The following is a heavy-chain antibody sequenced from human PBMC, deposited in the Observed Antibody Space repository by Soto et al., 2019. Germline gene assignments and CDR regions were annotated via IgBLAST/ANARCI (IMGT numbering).Heavy chain of an antibody. J-gene: IGHJ4*02. D-gene: IGHD6-13*01. Sequence: EVQLVESGGGLVQPGGSLRLSCAASGFTFSSNDMHWVRQATGKGLEWVSAIGTAGDTYYPGSVKGRFTISRENAKNSLYLQMNSLRAGDTAVDYCARFAVGQLYDYWGQGTLVTVSS. CDR1: GFTFSSND. V-gene: IGHV3-13*04. CDR3: ARFAVGQLYDY. CDR2: IGTAGDT.